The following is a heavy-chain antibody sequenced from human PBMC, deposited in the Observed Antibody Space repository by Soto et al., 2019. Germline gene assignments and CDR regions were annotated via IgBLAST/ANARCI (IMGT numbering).Heavy chain of an antibody. Sequence: ASVKVSCKASGYTFPSYGITWVRQAPGQGLEWMGWIIPYNGNTNYAQKLQGRVSMTTDTSTSTAYMELRSLRSDDTAVYYCARDKITGTLDYWGQGTLVTVSS. V-gene: IGHV1-18*01. D-gene: IGHD1-20*01. CDR2: IIPYNGNT. J-gene: IGHJ4*02. CDR3: ARDKITGTLDY. CDR1: GYTFPSYG.